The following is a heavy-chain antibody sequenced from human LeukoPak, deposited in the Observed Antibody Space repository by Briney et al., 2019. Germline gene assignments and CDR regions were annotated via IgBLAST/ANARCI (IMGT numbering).Heavy chain of an antibody. CDR1: GGSISSSSFY. D-gene: IGHD6-6*01. J-gene: IGHJ4*02. CDR2: IFYSGST. Sequence: SETLSLTCTVSGGSISSSSFYWGWIRQPPGKGLEWIGSIFYSGSTYYNPSLKSRVTISVDTSKNQFSLKLSSMTAADTAVYYCARLDSSPYYFDYWGQGTLVTVSS. CDR3: ARLDSSPYYFDY. V-gene: IGHV4-39*01.